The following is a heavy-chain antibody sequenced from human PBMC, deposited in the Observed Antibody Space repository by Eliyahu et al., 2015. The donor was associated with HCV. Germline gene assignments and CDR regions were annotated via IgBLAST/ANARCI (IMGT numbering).Heavy chain of an antibody. CDR1: GFTFSSXE. CDR2: ISSSGSMV. Sequence: EVQLVESGGGLVQPGGSLRLSCAASGFTFSSXEMNWVRXXPGKGLGXVSYISSSGSMVYYADSVKGRFTISRDSAKNSLYLQMNSLRAEDTAVYYCARFGFRLGELVFDQWGQGTLVTVSS. J-gene: IGHJ4*02. V-gene: IGHV3-48*03. D-gene: IGHD3-16*01. CDR3: ARFGFRLGELVFDQ.